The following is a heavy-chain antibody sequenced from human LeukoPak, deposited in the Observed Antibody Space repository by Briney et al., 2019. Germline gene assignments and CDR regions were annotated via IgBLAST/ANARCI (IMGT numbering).Heavy chain of an antibody. CDR1: GFTFSSYW. CDR3: ARDLGYGDYFYY. CDR2: IKQDGSEK. D-gene: IGHD4-17*01. V-gene: IGHV3-7*01. J-gene: IGHJ4*02. Sequence: GGSLRLSCAASGFTFSSYWMSWVRQAPGKGLEWVANIKQDGSEKYYADSVKGRFTISRDNSKNTLYLQMNSLRAEDTAVYYCARDLGYGDYFYYWGQGTLVTVSS.